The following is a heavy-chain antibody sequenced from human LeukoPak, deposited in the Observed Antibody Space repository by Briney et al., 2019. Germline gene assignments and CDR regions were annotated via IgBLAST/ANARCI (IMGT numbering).Heavy chain of an antibody. D-gene: IGHD3-10*01. V-gene: IGHV3-64*01. Sequence: GGSLRLSCAASGFTFSSYAMHWVRQAPGKGLEYVSAISSNGGSTYYANSVKGRFTISRDNSKNTLYLQMGSLRAEDMAVYYXXXXXXXXXXGSNPFDYWGQGTLVTVSS. CDR3: XXXXXXXXXGSNPFDY. CDR2: ISSNGGST. J-gene: IGHJ4*02. CDR1: GFTFSSYA.